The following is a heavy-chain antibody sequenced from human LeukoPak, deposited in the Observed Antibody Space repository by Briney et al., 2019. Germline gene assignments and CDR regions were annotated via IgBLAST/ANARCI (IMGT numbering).Heavy chain of an antibody. J-gene: IGHJ4*02. CDR2: ISASGGST. Sequence: PGGSLRLSCAVSGVIFNNYAMSWVRQAPGRGPEWVSVISASGGSTYYADSVKGRFTISRDSSNNRLYLEMNSLRAEDTAVYYCAKHAGTTRQTKDYWGQGTLVTVSS. CDR1: GVIFNNYA. CDR3: AKHAGTTRQTKDY. D-gene: IGHD1-1*01. V-gene: IGHV3-23*01.